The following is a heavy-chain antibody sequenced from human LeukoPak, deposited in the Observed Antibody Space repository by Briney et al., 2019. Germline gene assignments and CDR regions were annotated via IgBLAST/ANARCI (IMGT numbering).Heavy chain of an antibody. CDR2: INHSGST. J-gene: IGHJ4*02. CDR1: GGSFSGYY. Sequence: TPSETLSLTCAVYGGSFSGYYWSWIRQPPGKGLEWIGEINHSGSTNYNPSLKSRVTISVDTSKNQFSLKLSSVTAADTAVYYCARGVSYDFRSGYYTTPHFDYWGQGTLVTVSS. D-gene: IGHD3-3*01. CDR3: ARGVSYDFRSGYYTTPHFDY. V-gene: IGHV4-34*01.